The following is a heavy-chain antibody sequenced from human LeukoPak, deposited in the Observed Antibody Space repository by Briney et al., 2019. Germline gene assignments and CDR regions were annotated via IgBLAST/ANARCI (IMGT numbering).Heavy chain of an antibody. CDR3: AREDGRSGWPFDY. D-gene: IGHD6-19*01. Sequence: LEALSLTCTVSGGSISSSSYYWGWIRQPPGKGLEWIGSIYYSGSTYYNPSLKSRVTISVDTSKNQFSLKLSSVTAADTAVYYCAREDGRSGWPFDYWGQGTLVTVSS. J-gene: IGHJ4*02. V-gene: IGHV4-39*07. CDR1: GGSISSSSYY. CDR2: IYYSGST.